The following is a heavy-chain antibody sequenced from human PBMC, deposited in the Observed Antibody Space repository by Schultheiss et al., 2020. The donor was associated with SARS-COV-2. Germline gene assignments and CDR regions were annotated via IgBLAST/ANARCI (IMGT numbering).Heavy chain of an antibody. J-gene: IGHJ6*02. CDR2: IYYSGST. V-gene: IGHV4-39*02. CDR1: GGSISSSSYY. Sequence: SETLSLTCTVSGGSISSSSYYWGWIRQPPGKGLEWIGSIYYSGSTYYNPSLKSRVTISVDTSKNQFSLKLSSVTAADTAVYYCARDMLDQAFYYYYGMDVWGQGTTVTVSS. CDR3: ARDMLDQAFYYYYGMDV. D-gene: IGHD2-8*01.